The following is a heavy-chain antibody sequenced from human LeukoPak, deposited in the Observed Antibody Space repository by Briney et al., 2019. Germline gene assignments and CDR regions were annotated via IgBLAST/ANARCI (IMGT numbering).Heavy chain of an antibody. Sequence: KTGGSLRLSCAASGFTLSDYYMSWIRQAPGKGLEWVSYISSSGSTRYYADSAKGRFTISRDNAKNSLYLQMNSLRAEDTAVYYCARWARTDYYDSSGYYEDYWGQGTLVTVSS. V-gene: IGHV3-11*01. D-gene: IGHD3-22*01. CDR2: ISSSGSTR. CDR3: ARWARTDYYDSSGYYEDY. J-gene: IGHJ4*02. CDR1: GFTLSDYY.